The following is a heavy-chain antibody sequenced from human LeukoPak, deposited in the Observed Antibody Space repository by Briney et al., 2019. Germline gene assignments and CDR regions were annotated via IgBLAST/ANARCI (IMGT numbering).Heavy chain of an antibody. Sequence: PSGTLSLTCTVSAYSISDGWVWGMIRQPPGKGLEWIGSIYRSGTTYYNPSLKSRVTMSVDTSNNQFSLNLTSVTAADTAMYYCSRLSHVAGAPKVSWFDPWGQGTLVTVSS. CDR1: AYSISDGWV. D-gene: IGHD1-26*01. CDR2: IYRSGTT. V-gene: IGHV4-38-2*02. J-gene: IGHJ5*02. CDR3: SRLSHVAGAPKVSWFDP.